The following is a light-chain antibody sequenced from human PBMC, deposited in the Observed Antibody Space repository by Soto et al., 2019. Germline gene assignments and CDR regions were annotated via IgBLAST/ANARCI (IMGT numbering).Light chain of an antibody. CDR2: EVS. CDR3: SSYSSSTLLV. V-gene: IGLV2-14*01. Sequence: QSVPTQPASVSGSPGQSITISCTGSSSDVDYYDYVSWYQLHPGKAPKLMVFEVSNRPSGVSYRFSGSKSGNTASLTISGRQAEDEADYFCSSYSSSTLLVFGTGTKVTVL. J-gene: IGLJ1*01. CDR1: SSDVDYYDY.